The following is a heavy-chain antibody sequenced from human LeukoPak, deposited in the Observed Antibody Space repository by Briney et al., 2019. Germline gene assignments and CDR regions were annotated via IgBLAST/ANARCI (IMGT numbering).Heavy chain of an antibody. CDR1: GFTFSSYS. Sequence: SGGSLRLSCAASGFTFSSYSMNWVRQAPGKGLEWVSYISSASGSIYYADSVKGRFTISRDNAKNSLFLQMNSLRAEDTAVYYCARESRDERYCSSTSCPNDAFDIWGQGTMVTVSS. CDR2: ISSASGSI. V-gene: IGHV3-48*04. J-gene: IGHJ3*02. CDR3: ARESRDERYCSSTSCPNDAFDI. D-gene: IGHD2-2*01.